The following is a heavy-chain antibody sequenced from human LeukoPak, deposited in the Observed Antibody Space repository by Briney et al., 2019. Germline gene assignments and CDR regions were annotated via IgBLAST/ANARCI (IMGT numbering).Heavy chain of an antibody. CDR1: GFTFSSYA. J-gene: IGHJ4*02. CDR2: ISYDGSNK. V-gene: IGHV3-30-3*01. Sequence: PGGSLRLSCAASGFTFSSYAMHWVRQAPDKGLEWVAVISYDGSNKYYADSVKGRFTISRDNSKNTLYLQMNSLRAEDTAVYYCARDRIAVAGITEFDYWGQGTLVTVSS. CDR3: ARDRIAVAGITEFDY. D-gene: IGHD6-19*01.